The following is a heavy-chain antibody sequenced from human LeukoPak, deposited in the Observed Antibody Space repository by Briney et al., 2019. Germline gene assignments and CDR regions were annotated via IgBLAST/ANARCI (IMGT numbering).Heavy chain of an antibody. Sequence: SQTLTLTCAISGDSVSSNSAAWNWIRQSPSRGLEWLGRTYYRSKWYNDYALSVKSRISINPDTSKNQFSLQLNSVTPEDTAVYYCATVQQLGQGFHYWGLGTLVTVSS. CDR3: ATVQQLGQGFHY. D-gene: IGHD6-13*01. V-gene: IGHV6-1*01. CDR2: TYYRSKWYN. J-gene: IGHJ4*02. CDR1: GDSVSSNSAA.